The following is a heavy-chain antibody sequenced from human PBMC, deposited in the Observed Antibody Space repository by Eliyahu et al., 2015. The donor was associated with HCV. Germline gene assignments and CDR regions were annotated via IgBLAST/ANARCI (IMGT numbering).Heavy chain of an antibody. CDR3: ARVKSYSGYVGAVAAPGDY. V-gene: IGHV3-11*05. J-gene: IGHJ4*02. D-gene: IGHD5-12*01. CDR1: GFPFSXYY. CDR2: ISSSSSXT. Sequence: QVQLVESGGGLVKPXGSLRLSCAASGFPFSXYYXSWTRQAPGKGLEWXSYISSSSSXTNYXDXVKGRFTISRDNAKNSLYLQMNSLRXEDTAVYYCARVKSYSGYVGAVAAPGDYWGQGTLVTVSS.